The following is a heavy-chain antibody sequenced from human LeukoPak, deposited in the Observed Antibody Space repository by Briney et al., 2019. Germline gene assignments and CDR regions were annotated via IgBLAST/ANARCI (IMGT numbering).Heavy chain of an antibody. CDR3: ARGMVGATHCFDY. D-gene: IGHD1-26*01. J-gene: IGHJ4*02. CDR2: IIPIFGTA. V-gene: IGHV1-69*13. CDR1: GGTFSSYA. Sequence: SVKVSCKASGGTFSSYAISWVRQAPGQGLEWMGGIIPIFGTANYAQKFQGRVTITADESTSTAYMELSSLRSEETAVYYCARGMVGATHCFDYWGQGTLVTVSS.